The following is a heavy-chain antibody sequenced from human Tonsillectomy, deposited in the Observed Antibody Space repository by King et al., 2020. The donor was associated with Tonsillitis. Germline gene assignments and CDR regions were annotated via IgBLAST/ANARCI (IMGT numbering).Heavy chain of an antibody. D-gene: IGHD1-26*01. CDR1: GFTFSSYG. Sequence: VQLVESGGGVVQPGGSLRLSCAASGFTFSSYGMHWVRQAPGKGLEWVAFIRYDGSNKYYADSVKGRFTISRDNSKNTLYLQMNSLRAEETAVYYCAKDMGVGAYYFDYWGQGTLVTVSS. CDR2: IRYDGSNK. V-gene: IGHV3-30*02. CDR3: AKDMGVGAYYFDY. J-gene: IGHJ4*02.